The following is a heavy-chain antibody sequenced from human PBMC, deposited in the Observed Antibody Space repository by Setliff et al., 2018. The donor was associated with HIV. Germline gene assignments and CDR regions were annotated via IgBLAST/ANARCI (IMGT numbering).Heavy chain of an antibody. V-gene: IGHV4-38-2*01. CDR2: IHHSGST. CDR1: GYYIRSGYY. CDR3: ARRVYYDFWSGYYLSISKWFDP. D-gene: IGHD3-3*01. Sequence: SETLSLTCAVSGYYIRSGYYWGWIRQPPGKGLEWIGTIHHSGSTYYNPSLRSRVTTSVDTSKNQFSLKLRSVTAADTAVYYCARRVYYDFWSGYYLSISKWFDPWGQGILITVSS. J-gene: IGHJ5*02.